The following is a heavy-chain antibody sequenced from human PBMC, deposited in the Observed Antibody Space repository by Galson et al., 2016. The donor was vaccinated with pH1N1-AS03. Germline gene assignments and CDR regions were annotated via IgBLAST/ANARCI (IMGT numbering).Heavy chain of an antibody. D-gene: IGHD2-15*01. CDR3: ARAFCSGGSCYDYFYYAVDV. CDR1: GYTFTSYG. Sequence: SVKVSCKASGYTFTSYGIGWVQQVPGQGLEWMGWISPYNGRTEYAQKLQGRVTMTTDTSTRTAYMELRSLISDDTAMYYCARAFCSGGSCYDYFYYAVDVWGQGTTVTVSS. V-gene: IGHV1-18*01. J-gene: IGHJ6*02. CDR2: ISPYNGRT.